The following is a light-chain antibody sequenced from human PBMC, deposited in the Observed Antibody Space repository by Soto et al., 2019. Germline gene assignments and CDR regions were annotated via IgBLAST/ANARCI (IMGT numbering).Light chain of an antibody. V-gene: IGKV3-20*01. CDR2: DAS. CDR1: QSVRGTS. Sequence: EIVLTQSPGTLSLSPGERATLSCRASQSVRGTSLAWYQQQPGQAPRLLIYDASSRATGIPDRFSGGGSGTDFTLTISRLEPEDFAVYYCQHYGSSPPITFGQGTRLEIK. CDR3: QHYGSSPPIT. J-gene: IGKJ5*01.